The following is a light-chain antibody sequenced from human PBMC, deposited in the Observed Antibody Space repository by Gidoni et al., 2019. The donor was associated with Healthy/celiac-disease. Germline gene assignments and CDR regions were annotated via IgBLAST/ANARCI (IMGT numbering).Light chain of an antibody. CDR2: GNS. V-gene: IGLV1-40*01. Sequence: QSVLTQPPSVSGAPGPRVTIACTGSSSNIGAGYDVHWYQQLPGTAPKLLIYGNSNRPSGVPDRFSGSKSGTSAYRAITGLQAEDEADYYCQSYDSSLSGYVFGTGTKVT. CDR3: QSYDSSLSGYV. CDR1: SSNIGAGYD. J-gene: IGLJ1*01.